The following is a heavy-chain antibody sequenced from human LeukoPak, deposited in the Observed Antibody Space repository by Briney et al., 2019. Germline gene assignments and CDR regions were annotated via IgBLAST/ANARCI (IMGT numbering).Heavy chain of an antibody. V-gene: IGHV3-21*01. CDR2: ISSSSSYV. J-gene: IGHJ4*02. CDR1: GFTFSSYS. D-gene: IGHD2-8*01. Sequence: PGGSLRLSXAASGFTFSSYSMKWVRQAPGKGLGWVSSISSSSSYVYYADSVRGRFTISRDNAKNSLYLQMNSLRAEDTAVYYCARDRPGYCTNGVCYAPLHYWGQGTLVTVSS. CDR3: ARDRPGYCTNGVCYAPLHY.